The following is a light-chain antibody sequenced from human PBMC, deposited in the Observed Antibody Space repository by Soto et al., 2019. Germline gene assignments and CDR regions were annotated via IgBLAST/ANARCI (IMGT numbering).Light chain of an antibody. Sequence: DIQMTQSPSFVSASAGDRVNITCRASQGSSTWLAWYQQKPGKAPNLLIYAASSLHTGVPSRFSGYRSGSDFILTINSLQPEDFATYFCHQGHSFPFTFGPGTIVDIK. CDR2: AAS. CDR1: QGSSTW. J-gene: IGKJ3*01. V-gene: IGKV1-12*01. CDR3: HQGHSFPFT.